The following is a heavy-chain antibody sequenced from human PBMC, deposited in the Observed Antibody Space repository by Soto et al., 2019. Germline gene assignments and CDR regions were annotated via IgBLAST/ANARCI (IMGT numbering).Heavy chain of an antibody. J-gene: IGHJ4*02. CDR3: ARGGSGSYSFDY. D-gene: IGHD3-10*01. CDR1: GGTFSSYT. Sequence: ASVKVSCKASGGTFSSYTISWVRQAPGQGLEWMGRIIPILGIANYAQKFQGRVTITADKSTSTAYMELSSLRSEDTAVYYCARGGSGSYSFDYWGQGTLVTVSS. V-gene: IGHV1-69*02. CDR2: IIPILGIA.